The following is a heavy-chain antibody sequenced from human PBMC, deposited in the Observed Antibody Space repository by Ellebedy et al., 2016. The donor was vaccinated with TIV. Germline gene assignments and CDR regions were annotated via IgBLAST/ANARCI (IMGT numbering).Heavy chain of an antibody. CDR1: GGSFSGYY. D-gene: IGHD1-26*01. J-gene: IGHJ4*02. CDR3: ARGRGMGVFDY. V-gene: IGHV4-34*01. Sequence: SETLSLTXAVYGGSFSGYYWSWIRQPPGKGLEWIGEINHSGSTNYNPSLKSRVTISVDTSKNQFSLKLSSVTAADTAVYYCARGRGMGVFDYWGQGTLVTVSS. CDR2: INHSGST.